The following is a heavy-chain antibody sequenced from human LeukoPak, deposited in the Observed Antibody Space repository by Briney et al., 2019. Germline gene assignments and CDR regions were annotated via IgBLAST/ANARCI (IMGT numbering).Heavy chain of an antibody. CDR1: GFTFSSYS. J-gene: IGHJ3*02. CDR2: ISSSSSTI. Sequence: GGSLRLSCAASGFTFSSYSMNWVRQAPGKGLEWVSYISSSSSTIYYADSVKGRFTISRDNAKNSLYLRMNSLRAEDTAVYYCARDSGFYSSSSRDAFDIWGQGTMVTVSS. D-gene: IGHD6-6*01. V-gene: IGHV3-48*01. CDR3: ARDSGFYSSSSRDAFDI.